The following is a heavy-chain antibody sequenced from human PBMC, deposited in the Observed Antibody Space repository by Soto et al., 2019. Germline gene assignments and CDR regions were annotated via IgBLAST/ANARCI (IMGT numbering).Heavy chain of an antibody. Sequence: EVQVVESGGGLIQPGGSLRLSCVASGFTFNIYWMHWVRQAPGKGLVWVSRIKFDESTTSYADSVKGRFNISRDNAKNTVFLKMNSLRADDTGLYYCARGIRNYYGVDVWGQGTTVTVSS. CDR3: ARGIRNYYGVDV. CDR1: GFTFNIYW. D-gene: IGHD5-18*01. J-gene: IGHJ6*02. V-gene: IGHV3-74*01. CDR2: IKFDESTT.